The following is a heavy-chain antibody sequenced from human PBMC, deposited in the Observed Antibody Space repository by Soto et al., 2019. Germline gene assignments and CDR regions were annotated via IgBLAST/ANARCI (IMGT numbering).Heavy chain of an antibody. CDR2: ISYDGSNK. D-gene: IGHD2-2*01. J-gene: IGHJ6*02. CDR3: AKDRGPYCSSNSCYPGYGIDV. Sequence: GGSLRLSCAASGFTFSSYGMHWVRQAPGKGLEWVAVISYDGSNKYYADSVKGRFTISRDNSKNTLYLQMNSLRAEDTAVYYCAKDRGPYCSSNSCYPGYGIDVWGQGTSATVSS. V-gene: IGHV3-30*18. CDR1: GFTFSSYG.